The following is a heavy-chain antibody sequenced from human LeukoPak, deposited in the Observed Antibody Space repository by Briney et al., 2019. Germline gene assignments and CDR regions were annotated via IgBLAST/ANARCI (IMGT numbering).Heavy chain of an antibody. D-gene: IGHD3-10*01. V-gene: IGHV4-39*01. J-gene: IGHJ4*02. CDR1: GDSIEGSIYY. CDR3: ARHPPILVWFGESSRESRNYFDS. CDR2: VYFGEST. Sequence: SETLSLTCTVSGDSIEGSIYYWSCIGQPPGQGLVWLGRVYFGESTLDNPSLEGRVTISVDTSKNQFSLGLTSVTAADTAVYYCARHPPILVWFGESSRESRNYFDSWGPGTLVTVSS.